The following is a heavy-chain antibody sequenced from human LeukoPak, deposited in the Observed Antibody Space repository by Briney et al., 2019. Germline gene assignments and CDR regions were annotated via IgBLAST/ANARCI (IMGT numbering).Heavy chain of an antibody. V-gene: IGHV3-23*01. CDR3: AREPYYYDSSGYPDRDDAFDI. CDR2: ISGSGGST. J-gene: IGHJ3*02. Sequence: GGSLRLSCAASGFTFSSYAMSWVRQAPGKGLEWVSAISGSGGSTCYADSVKGRFTISRDNSKNTLYLQMNSLRAEDTAVYYCAREPYYYDSSGYPDRDDAFDIWGQGTMVTVSS. CDR1: GFTFSSYA. D-gene: IGHD3-22*01.